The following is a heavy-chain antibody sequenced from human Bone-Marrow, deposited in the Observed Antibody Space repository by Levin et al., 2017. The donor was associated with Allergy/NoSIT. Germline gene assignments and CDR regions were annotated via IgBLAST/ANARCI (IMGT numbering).Heavy chain of an antibody. V-gene: IGHV3-23*01. Sequence: AASVKVSCAASGFTFSSYAMSWVRQAPGKGLEWVSAISGSGGSTYYADSVKGRFTISRDNSKNTLYLQMNSLRAEDTAVYYCAKDGWPLRVGRLSIAFDIWGQGTMVTVSS. D-gene: IGHD6-25*01. CDR3: AKDGWPLRVGRLSIAFDI. CDR2: ISGSGGST. J-gene: IGHJ3*02. CDR1: GFTFSSYA.